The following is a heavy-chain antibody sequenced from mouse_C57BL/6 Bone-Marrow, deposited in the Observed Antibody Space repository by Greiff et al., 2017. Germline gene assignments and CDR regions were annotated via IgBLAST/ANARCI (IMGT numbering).Heavy chain of an antibody. Sequence: SGAALVRPGASVKLSCTASDFNIKDDYMHWVKQRPEQGLEWIGWIDTENGDTEYASKFQGKATITADTSSNTAYLQISSLTSEDTAVYYCTTDEDYDGRAYWGQGTLVTVSA. CDR3: TTDEDYDGRAY. J-gene: IGHJ3*01. CDR1: DFNIKDDY. V-gene: IGHV14-4*01. CDR2: IDTENGDT. D-gene: IGHD2-4*01.